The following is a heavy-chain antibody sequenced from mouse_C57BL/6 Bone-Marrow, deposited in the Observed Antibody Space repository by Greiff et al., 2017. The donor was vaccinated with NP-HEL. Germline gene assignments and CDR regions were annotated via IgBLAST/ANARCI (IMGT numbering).Heavy chain of an antibody. Sequence: VQVVESGAELVKPGASVKLSCKASGYTFTEYTIHWVKQRSGQGLEWIGWFYPGSGSIKYNEKFKDKATLTADKSSSTVYMELSRLTSEDSAVYFCARHEEDYYGSSWYFDVWGTGTTVTVSS. CDR3: ARHEEDYYGSSWYFDV. J-gene: IGHJ1*03. D-gene: IGHD1-1*01. CDR2: FYPGSGSI. CDR1: GYTFTEYT. V-gene: IGHV1-62-2*01.